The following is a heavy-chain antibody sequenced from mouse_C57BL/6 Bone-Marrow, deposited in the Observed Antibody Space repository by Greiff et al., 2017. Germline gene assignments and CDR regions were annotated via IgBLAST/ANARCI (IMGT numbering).Heavy chain of an antibody. Sequence: QVQLQQPGAELVKPGASVKLSCKASGYTFTRYWMQWVKQRPGQGLGWIGEIDPSDSYTNYNQQFKGKAPLTVDTSSSTADMQLSSLTSEDSAVYYCAKEEDYEFRAYWGQGTSVTVS. V-gene: IGHV1-50*01. CDR3: AKEEDYEFRAY. D-gene: IGHD2-4*01. CDR1: GYTFTRYW. J-gene: IGHJ4*01. CDR2: IDPSDSYT.